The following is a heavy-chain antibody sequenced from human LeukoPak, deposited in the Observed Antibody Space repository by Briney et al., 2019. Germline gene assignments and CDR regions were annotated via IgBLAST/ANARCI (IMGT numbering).Heavy chain of an antibody. CDR1: GGTFSSYV. Sequence: SVKVSCKASGGTFSSYVISWVRQAPGQGREWMGGIIPIFGTANYAQKFQGRVTITADESTSTAHMELSSLRSEHTGVYYCARDDGLTFGGWFDYWGQGTLVTVSS. J-gene: IGHJ4*02. CDR2: IIPIFGTA. CDR3: ARDDGLTFGGWFDY. D-gene: IGHD3-16*01. V-gene: IGHV1-69*13.